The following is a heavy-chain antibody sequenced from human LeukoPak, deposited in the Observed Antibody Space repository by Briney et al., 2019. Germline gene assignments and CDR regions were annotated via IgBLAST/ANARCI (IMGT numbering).Heavy chain of an antibody. V-gene: IGHV1-18*04. CDR2: ISAYNGNT. CDR1: GYTFTGYY. CDR3: ARVHTLRAFDI. J-gene: IGHJ3*02. Sequence: GASVKVSCKASGYTFTGYYMHWVRQAPGQGLEWMGWISAYNGNTNYAQNLQGRVTMTTDTSTSTAYMELRSLRSDDTAVYYCARVHTLRAFDIWGQGTMVTVSS. D-gene: IGHD2-2*02.